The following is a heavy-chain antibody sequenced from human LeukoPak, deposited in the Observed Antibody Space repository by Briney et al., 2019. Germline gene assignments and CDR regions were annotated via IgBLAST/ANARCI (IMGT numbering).Heavy chain of an antibody. J-gene: IGHJ4*02. D-gene: IGHD3-9*01. Sequence: SETLSLTCTVSGGSISSYYWSWIRQPAEKGLEWIGRIYTSGSTNYNPSLKSRVTMSVDTSKNQFSLKLSSVTAADTAVYYCARENYDILTGYPHFDYWGQGTLVTVSS. CDR1: GGSISSYY. CDR3: ARENYDILTGYPHFDY. CDR2: IYTSGST. V-gene: IGHV4-4*07.